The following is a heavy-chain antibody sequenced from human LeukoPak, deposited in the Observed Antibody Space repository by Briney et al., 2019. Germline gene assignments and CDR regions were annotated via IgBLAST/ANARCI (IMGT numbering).Heavy chain of an antibody. V-gene: IGHV4-59*12. J-gene: IGHJ5*02. Sequence: SETLSLTCTVSGGSISSYYWSWIRQPPGKGLEWIGYIYYSGSTNYNPSLKSRVTISVDTSKNQFSLKLSSVTAADTAVYYCARLPRGYSYGYSWFDPWGQGTLVTVSS. D-gene: IGHD5-18*01. CDR2: IYYSGST. CDR3: ARLPRGYSYGYSWFDP. CDR1: GGSISSYY.